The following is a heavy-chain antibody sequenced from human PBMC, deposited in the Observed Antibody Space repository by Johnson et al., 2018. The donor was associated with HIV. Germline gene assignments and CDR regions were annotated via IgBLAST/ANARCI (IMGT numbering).Heavy chain of an antibody. D-gene: IGHD6-13*01. Sequence: QVQLVESGGGLVKPGGSLRLSCAASGFTFSDYYMSWIRQAPGKGLEWVSYISSSGSTIYYADSVKGRFTISRDNSRNTLFLQMGSLGAEDTAVYYCAKDQWSSSWTNDAFDIWGQGTMVTVSS. J-gene: IGHJ3*02. CDR1: GFTFSDYY. V-gene: IGHV3-11*04. CDR3: AKDQWSSSWTNDAFDI. CDR2: ISSSGSTI.